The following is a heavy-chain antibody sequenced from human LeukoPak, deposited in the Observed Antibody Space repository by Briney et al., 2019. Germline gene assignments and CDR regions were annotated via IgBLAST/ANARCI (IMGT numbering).Heavy chain of an antibody. D-gene: IGHD3-10*01. Sequence: ASVEVSCKASGYTFTSYDINWVRQATGQGLEWMGWMNPNSGNTGYAQKFQGRVTMTRNTSISTAYMELSSLRSEDTAVYYCATFPHYYGSGSYYSHGYAFDIWGQGTMVTVSS. CDR3: ATFPHYYGSGSYYSHGYAFDI. CDR1: GYTFTSYD. V-gene: IGHV1-8*01. J-gene: IGHJ3*02. CDR2: MNPNSGNT.